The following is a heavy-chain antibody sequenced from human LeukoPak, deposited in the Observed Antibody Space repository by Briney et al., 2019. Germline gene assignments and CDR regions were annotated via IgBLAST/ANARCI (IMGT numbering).Heavy chain of an antibody. J-gene: IGHJ4*02. CDR3: ARHAAVAYFDILTEADY. CDR2: IYYSGST. V-gene: IGHV4-39*01. Sequence: SETLSLTCAVYGGSFSGYYWGWIRQPPGKGLEWIGSIYYSGSTYYNPSLKSRVTISVDTSKNQFSLKLSSMTAADTAVYYCARHAAVAYFDILTEADYWGQGTLVTVSS. CDR1: GGSFSGYY. D-gene: IGHD3-9*01.